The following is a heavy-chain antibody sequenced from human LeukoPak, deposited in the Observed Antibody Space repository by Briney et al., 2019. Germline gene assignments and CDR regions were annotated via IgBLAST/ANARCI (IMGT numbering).Heavy chain of an antibody. CDR3: AKPTAMDYYFDY. Sequence: GGSLRLPCAASGFTFSSYAMSWVRQAPGKGLEWVSAISGSGGSTYYADSVKGRFTISRDNSKNTLYLQMNSLRAEDTAVYYCAKPTAMDYYFDYWGQGTLVTVSS. J-gene: IGHJ4*02. D-gene: IGHD5-18*01. V-gene: IGHV3-23*01. CDR1: GFTFSSYA. CDR2: ISGSGGST.